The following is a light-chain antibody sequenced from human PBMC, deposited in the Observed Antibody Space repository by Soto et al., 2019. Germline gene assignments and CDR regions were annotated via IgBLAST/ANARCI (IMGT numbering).Light chain of an antibody. V-gene: IGKV3-20*01. Sequence: EIVLTQSPGTLSLSPGERATLSCRASQSVGSKLAWYRQTPGQAPRLLIYGASTRATDTPARFSGSGAETDFTLTISRVEPADFALYYCQQFRSSPLTFGGGTKVDIK. J-gene: IGKJ4*01. CDR3: QQFRSSPLT. CDR2: GAS. CDR1: QSVGSK.